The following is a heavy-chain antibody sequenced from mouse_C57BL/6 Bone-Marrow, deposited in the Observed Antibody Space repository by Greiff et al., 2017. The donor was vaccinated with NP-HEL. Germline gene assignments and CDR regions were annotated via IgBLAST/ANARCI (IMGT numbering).Heavy chain of an antibody. CDR1: GYTFTDHI. D-gene: IGHD4-1*01. CDR3: GRRGGAITGSFAY. Sequence: VQLKESGAELASPGASVTLSCKASGYTFTDHIMNWVKKRPGQGLEWIGRIYPVSGETNYNQKFMGKATFSVDRSSSTVYMVLNSLTSEDPAVYYCGRRGGAITGSFAYWGQGTLVTVSA. V-gene: IGHV1-11*01. J-gene: IGHJ3*01. CDR2: IYPVSGET.